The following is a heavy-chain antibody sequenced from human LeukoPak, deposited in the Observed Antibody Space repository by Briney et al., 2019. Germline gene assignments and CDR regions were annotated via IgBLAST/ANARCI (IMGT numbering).Heavy chain of an antibody. V-gene: IGHV4-59*12. CDR3: ARGRYVADDYYYYYGMDV. J-gene: IGHJ6*02. CDR2: IYYSGST. Sequence: ETLSLTCTVSGGSISSYYWSWIREPPGKGLEWIGYIYYSGSTNYNPSLKSRVTISVDTSKNQFSLQLSSVTAADTAVYYCARGRYVADDYYYYYGMDVWGQGTTVTVSS. D-gene: IGHD3-16*01. CDR1: GGSISSYY.